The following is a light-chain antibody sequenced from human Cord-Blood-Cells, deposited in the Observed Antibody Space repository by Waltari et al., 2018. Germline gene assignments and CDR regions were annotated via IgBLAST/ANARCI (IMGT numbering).Light chain of an antibody. CDR1: QSVLYSSNNKNY. J-gene: IGKJ5*01. Sequence: DIVMTQSPDSLAVSLGERATINCKSSQSVLYSSNNKNYLAWYQQKPGQPPKLLIYWASTRESGVPDRFGGSGSGTDFTLTISSLQAEDVAVDYCQQYYSTPITFGQGTRLEIK. V-gene: IGKV4-1*01. CDR3: QQYYSTPIT. CDR2: WAS.